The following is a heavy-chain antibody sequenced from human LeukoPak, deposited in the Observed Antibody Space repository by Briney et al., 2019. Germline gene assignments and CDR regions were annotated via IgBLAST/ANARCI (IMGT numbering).Heavy chain of an antibody. CDR2: ISSSGSTI. CDR3: ARAPSEKGAKGLYFDY. Sequence: GGSLRLSCAASGFTFSDYYMSWIRQAPGKGLEWVSYISSSGSTIYYADSVKGRFTISRDNAKNSLYLQINGLRAEDTAVYYCARAPSEKGAKGLYFDYWGQGTLVTVSS. V-gene: IGHV3-11*04. CDR1: GFTFSDYY. J-gene: IGHJ4*02. D-gene: IGHD4/OR15-4a*01.